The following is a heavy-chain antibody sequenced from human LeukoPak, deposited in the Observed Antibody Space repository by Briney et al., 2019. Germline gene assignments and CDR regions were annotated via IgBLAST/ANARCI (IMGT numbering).Heavy chain of an antibody. J-gene: IGHJ6*03. CDR3: ARLRDYFYMDV. V-gene: IGHV4-38-2*01. CDR1: GYSISSGYY. Sequence: PSETLSLTCAVSGYSISSGYYWGWIRQPPGKGLEWIGSIYHSGSTYYNPSLKSRVTISVDTSKNQFSPKLSSVTAADTAVYYCARLRDYFYMDVWGKGTTVTVSS. CDR2: IYHSGST.